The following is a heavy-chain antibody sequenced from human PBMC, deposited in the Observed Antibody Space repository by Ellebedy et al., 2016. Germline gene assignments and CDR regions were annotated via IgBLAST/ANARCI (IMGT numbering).Heavy chain of an antibody. CDR3: ARRYCDSINCYGQFDS. V-gene: IGHV1-18*01. CDR1: GYTFSSYG. J-gene: IGHJ4*02. CDR2: INANNGHT. Sequence: ASVKVSCXASGYTFSSYGITWVRQAPGQGLEWIGWINANNGHTNYAQKVQGRVTITTDTSTSTAYMELSSLRSEDTAKYYCARRYCDSINCYGQFDSWGQGTLLAVSS. D-gene: IGHD2-2*01.